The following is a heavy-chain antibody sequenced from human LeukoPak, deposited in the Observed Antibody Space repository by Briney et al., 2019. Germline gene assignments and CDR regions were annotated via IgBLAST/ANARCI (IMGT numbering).Heavy chain of an antibody. Sequence: PSETLSLTCTVSGGSISSGGYYWSWIRQHPGKGLEWNGYIYYSGTTHYNPSLKSRVTISADTSKNQFSLKLSSVTAADTAVYYCARGTGTMVRGVPDYWGQGTLVTVSS. CDR3: ARGTGTMVRGVPDY. V-gene: IGHV4-31*03. CDR2: IYYSGTT. CDR1: GGSISSGGYY. J-gene: IGHJ4*02. D-gene: IGHD3-10*01.